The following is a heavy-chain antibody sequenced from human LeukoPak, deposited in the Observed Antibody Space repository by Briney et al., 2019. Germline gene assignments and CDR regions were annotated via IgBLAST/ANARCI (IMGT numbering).Heavy chain of an antibody. Sequence: GRSLRLSCAASGFTFSCCAIHWVRQAPGRGLEWVAVISSDENTKFYADSVKGRFTVYRDNSKKTVWLQMNSLRAEDTAVHYCAKKGGSSGRYDYLDYWGQGTLVTVSS. J-gene: IGHJ4*02. CDR1: GFTFSCCA. D-gene: IGHD6-19*01. CDR3: AKKGGSSGRYDYLDY. V-gene: IGHV3-30-3*02. CDR2: ISSDENTK.